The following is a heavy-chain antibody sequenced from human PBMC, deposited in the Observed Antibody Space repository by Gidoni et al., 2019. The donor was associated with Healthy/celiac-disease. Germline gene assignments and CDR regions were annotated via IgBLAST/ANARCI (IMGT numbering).Heavy chain of an antibody. Sequence: QVQLQESGPGLVKPSETLSLPCPVPGGYVSSGSYYWSWNRQPPGKGLEWIVYIYYSGSTHYNPSLKSRVTISVDTSKNQFSLKLSSVTAADTAVYYCARDRGSGFNHFDYWGQGTLVTVSS. D-gene: IGHD3-10*01. CDR1: GGYVSSGSYY. CDR3: ARDRGSGFNHFDY. J-gene: IGHJ4*02. V-gene: IGHV4-61*01. CDR2: IYYSGST.